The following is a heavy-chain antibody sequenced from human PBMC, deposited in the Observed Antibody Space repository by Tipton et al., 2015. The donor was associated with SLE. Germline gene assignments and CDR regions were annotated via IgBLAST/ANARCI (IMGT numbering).Heavy chain of an antibody. CDR3: ARQRTLDV. Sequence: TLSLTCSVSGGAISRSTYYWTWIRQPPGKGLEWIGEITDSGRINYNPSLKSRVTMSIDTSKNHFSLTLASVTAADAAVYYCARQRTLDVWGQGTTVTVSS. V-gene: IGHV4-39*01. CDR1: GGAISRSTYY. CDR2: ITDSGRI. D-gene: IGHD1-14*01. J-gene: IGHJ6*02.